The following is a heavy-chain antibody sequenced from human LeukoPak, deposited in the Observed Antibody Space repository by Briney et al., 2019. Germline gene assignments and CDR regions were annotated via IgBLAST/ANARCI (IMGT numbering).Heavy chain of an antibody. CDR1: GGSISSYY. D-gene: IGHD5-18*01. CDR3: ASLRGFSYGFDY. CDR2: IYYSGST. Sequence: SETLSLTCTVSGGSISSYYWSWVRQPPGKGLEWVGYIYYSGSTNYNPSLKSRVTISVDTSKNQYSLKLTSVTAADTAVYYCASLRGFSYGFDYWGQGTLVTVSS. J-gene: IGHJ4*02. V-gene: IGHV4-59*01.